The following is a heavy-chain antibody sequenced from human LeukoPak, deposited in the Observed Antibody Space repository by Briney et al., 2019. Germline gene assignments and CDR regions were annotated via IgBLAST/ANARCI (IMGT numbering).Heavy chain of an antibody. CDR2: VNQDGSEK. CDR1: GFTFSAYW. V-gene: IGHV3-7*03. J-gene: IGHJ6*03. CDR3: ARDGGSYPYYYMDV. Sequence: PGGSLRLSCAASGFTFSAYWMNWVRQAPGKGLEWVANVNQDGSEKYYVDSVKGRFTISRDNSKNTLYLQMNSLRAEDTAVYYCARDGGSYPYYYMDVWGKGTTVTVSS. D-gene: IGHD1-26*01.